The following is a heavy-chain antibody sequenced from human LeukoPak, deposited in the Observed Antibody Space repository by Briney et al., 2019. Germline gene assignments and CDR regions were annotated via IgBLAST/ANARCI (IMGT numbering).Heavy chain of an antibody. CDR1: GFTFSSYG. J-gene: IGHJ4*02. D-gene: IGHD4-11*01. V-gene: IGHV3-48*02. CDR2: ISKTSNTR. CDR3: ARDRGYSNYYDY. Sequence: PGGTLRLSCAASGFTFSSYGMSWVRQAPGKGLEWVSYISKTSNTRDYADSVKGRFTISRDNAKNSLYLQMNSLRDEDTAVYYCARDRGYSNYYDYWGQGTLVTVSS.